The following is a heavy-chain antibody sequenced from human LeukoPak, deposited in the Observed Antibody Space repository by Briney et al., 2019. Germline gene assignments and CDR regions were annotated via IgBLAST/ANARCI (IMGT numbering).Heavy chain of an antibody. J-gene: IGHJ4*02. Sequence: PSVKVSCKASGFIFTNYFMHWVRQAPGQGLEWMGMIKFCQGMTRYAQRFQDRVTMTSDTSTTTLYMELSSLRAEDTAVYYCARAVHQDFDYWGQGTLVTVSS. CDR1: GFIFTNYF. CDR3: ARAVHQDFDY. V-gene: IGHV1-46*01. CDR2: IKFCQGMT.